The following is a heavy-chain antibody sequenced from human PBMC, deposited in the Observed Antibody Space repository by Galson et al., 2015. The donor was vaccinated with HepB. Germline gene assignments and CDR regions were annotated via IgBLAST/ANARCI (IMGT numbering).Heavy chain of an antibody. CDR2: TSYDDKTK. CDR1: GFTFSIEA. D-gene: IGHD3-16*01. J-gene: IGHJ6*02. V-gene: IGHV3-30-3*02. CDR3: AKDWGMGV. Sequence: SLRLSCAASGFTFSIEAMYWVRQAPDKGLEYVAATSYDDKTKYYVDSVRGRFTNSRDNSKNTLYLQMNSLRLEDTALYYCAKDWGMGVWGQGTTVTVSS.